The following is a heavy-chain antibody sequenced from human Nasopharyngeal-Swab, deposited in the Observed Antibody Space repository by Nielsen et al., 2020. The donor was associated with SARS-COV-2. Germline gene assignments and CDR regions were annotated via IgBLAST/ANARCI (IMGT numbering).Heavy chain of an antibody. CDR1: GFTFSSYE. CDR3: ARGYYGSGSYYLDAFDI. Sequence: GESLKISCAASGFTFSSYEMNWVRQAPGKGLEWVSYISSSGSTLYYADSVKGRFAISRDNAKNSLYLQMNSLRAEDTAVYYCARGYYGSGSYYLDAFDIWGQGTMVTVSS. D-gene: IGHD3-10*01. J-gene: IGHJ3*02. V-gene: IGHV3-48*03. CDR2: ISSSGSTL.